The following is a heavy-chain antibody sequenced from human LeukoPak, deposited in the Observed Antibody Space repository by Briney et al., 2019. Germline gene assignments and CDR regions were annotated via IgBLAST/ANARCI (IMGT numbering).Heavy chain of an antibody. Sequence: SETLSLTCAVYGGSFSGYYWSWIRQPPGKGLEWIGEINHSGSTNYNPSLKSRVTISVDTSKNQFSLKLSSVTAADTAVYYCARAGYYDSSGSVGYFDYWGQGTLVTVSS. CDR1: GGSFSGYY. D-gene: IGHD3-22*01. CDR3: ARAGYYDSSGSVGYFDY. V-gene: IGHV4-34*01. CDR2: INHSGST. J-gene: IGHJ4*02.